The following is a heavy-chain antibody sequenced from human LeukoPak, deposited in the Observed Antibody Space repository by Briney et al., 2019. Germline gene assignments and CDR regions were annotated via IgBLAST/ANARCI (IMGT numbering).Heavy chain of an antibody. CDR1: GFTFSSYS. J-gene: IGHJ3*02. V-gene: IGHV3-21*01. Sequence: GGSLRLSCAASGFTFSSYSMNWVRQAPGKGLEWVSSISSSSSYIYYADSVKGRFTISRDNAKNSLYLQMNSLRAEDTAVYYCARDQYMWFGELLGASDIWGQGTMVTVSS. CDR3: ARDQYMWFGELLGASDI. D-gene: IGHD3-10*01. CDR2: ISSSSSYI.